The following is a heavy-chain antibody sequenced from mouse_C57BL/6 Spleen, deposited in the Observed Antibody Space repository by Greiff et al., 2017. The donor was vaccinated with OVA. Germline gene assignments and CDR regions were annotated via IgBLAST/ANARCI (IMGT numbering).Heavy chain of an antibody. D-gene: IGHD1-1*01. CDR1: GYTFTSYW. CDR3: ARSDYYCSSRYFDV. J-gene: IGHJ1*03. V-gene: IGHV1-64*01. CDR2: IHPNSGST. Sequence: QVQLQPPGAELVKPGASVKLSCKASGYTFTSYWMHWVKQRPGQGLEWIGMIHPNSGSTNYNEKFKSKATLTVDKSSSTAYMQLSSLTSEDSAVYYCARSDYYCSSRYFDVWGTGTTVTVSS.